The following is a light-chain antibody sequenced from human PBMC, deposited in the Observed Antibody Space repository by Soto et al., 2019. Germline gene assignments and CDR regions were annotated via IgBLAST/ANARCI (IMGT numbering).Light chain of an antibody. J-gene: IGLJ2*01. CDR1: SSNIGSNY. Sequence: QAVVTQPPSASGTPGQRVTISCSGSSSNIGSNYVYWYQQLPGTAPKLPIYRNNQRPSGVPDRFSGSKSGTSASLAISGLRSEDEADYYCAAWDDSLSGQDVVFGGGTKLTVL. CDR2: RNN. V-gene: IGLV1-47*01. CDR3: AAWDDSLSGQDVV.